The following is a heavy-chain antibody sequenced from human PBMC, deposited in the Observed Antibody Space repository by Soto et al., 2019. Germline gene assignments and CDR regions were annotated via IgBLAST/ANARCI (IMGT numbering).Heavy chain of an antibody. V-gene: IGHV4-34*01. J-gene: IGHJ4*02. Sequence: QVQLQQWGAGLLKPSETLSLTCAVYGGSFSGYYWSWIRQPPGKGLEWLGEINHSGSTNYNPSLKSRVTISVDTSKNQFSLKLSSVTAADTAVYYCARGRITMVRGASYYFDYWGQGTLVTVSS. CDR3: ARGRITMVRGASYYFDY. D-gene: IGHD3-10*01. CDR1: GGSFSGYY. CDR2: INHSGST.